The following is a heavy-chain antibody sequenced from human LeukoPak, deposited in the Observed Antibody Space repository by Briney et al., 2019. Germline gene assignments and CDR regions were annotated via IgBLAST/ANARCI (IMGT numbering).Heavy chain of an antibody. V-gene: IGHV1-8*01. D-gene: IGHD6-19*01. J-gene: IGHJ5*02. CDR1: GYTFTSYD. CDR3: VRGSSGAVAGTSGA. Sequence: EASVKVSCKASGYTFTSYDINWVRRATGQGLEWMGWMNPNSGNTGYAQKFQGRVTMTRNTSISTAYMELSGLRSEDTAVYYCVRGSSGAVAGTSGAWGQGTLVTVSS. CDR2: MNPNSGNT.